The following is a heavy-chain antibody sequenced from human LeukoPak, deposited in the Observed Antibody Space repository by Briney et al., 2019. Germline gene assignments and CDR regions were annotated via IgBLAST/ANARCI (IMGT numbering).Heavy chain of an antibody. CDR1: GFTFSSYA. CDR3: ASGGLSSSWYLHY. V-gene: IGHV3-30-3*01. CDR2: ISYDGGNK. Sequence: GGSLRLSCTASGFTFSSYAMHWVRQAPGKGLEWVAVISYDGGNKYYADSVKGRFTISRDNSKNTVYLQMNSLRAEDTALYYCASGGLSSSWYLHYWGQGTLVTVSS. D-gene: IGHD6-13*01. J-gene: IGHJ4*02.